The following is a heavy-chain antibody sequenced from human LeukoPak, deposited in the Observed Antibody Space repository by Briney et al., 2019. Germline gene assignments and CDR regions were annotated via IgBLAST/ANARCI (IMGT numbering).Heavy chain of an antibody. D-gene: IGHD4-17*01. CDR1: GFTFSSYA. V-gene: IGHV3-30-3*01. CDR3: ARGLPTVTTYYFDY. Sequence: PGGSLRLSCAASGFTFSSYAMHWVRQAPGKGLEWVAVISYDGSNKYYADSVEGRFTISRDNSKNTLYLQMNSLRAEDTAVYYCARGLPTVTTYYFDYWGQGTLVTVSS. CDR2: ISYDGSNK. J-gene: IGHJ4*02.